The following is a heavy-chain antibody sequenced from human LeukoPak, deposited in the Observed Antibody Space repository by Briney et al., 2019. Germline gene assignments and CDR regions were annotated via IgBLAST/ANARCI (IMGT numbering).Heavy chain of an antibody. Sequence: GGSLRLSCAASGFTFSNAWMNWVRQAPGKGLEWVSGISGSGGNTYYADSVKGRFTISRDNSKSTLYLQMNSLRAEDTAVYYCTKINAYHYDSSGYYFDYWGQGTLVTVSS. J-gene: IGHJ4*02. D-gene: IGHD3-22*01. V-gene: IGHV3-23*01. CDR3: TKINAYHYDSSGYYFDY. CDR2: ISGSGGNT. CDR1: GFTFSNAW.